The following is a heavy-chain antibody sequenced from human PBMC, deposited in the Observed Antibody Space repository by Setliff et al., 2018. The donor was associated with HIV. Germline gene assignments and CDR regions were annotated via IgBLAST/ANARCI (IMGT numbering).Heavy chain of an antibody. CDR2: IYHSGST. Sequence: SETLSLTCAVSGYSISSGYYWGWIRQTPGKGLEWIGSIYHSGSTYYNPSLKSRVFISADTSKNQFSLNLSSVIAADTAVYYCASSSSIAARLDYYYMDVWGKGTTVTVSS. CDR3: ASSSSIAARLDYYYMDV. V-gene: IGHV4-38-2*01. CDR1: GYSISSGYY. D-gene: IGHD6-6*01. J-gene: IGHJ6*03.